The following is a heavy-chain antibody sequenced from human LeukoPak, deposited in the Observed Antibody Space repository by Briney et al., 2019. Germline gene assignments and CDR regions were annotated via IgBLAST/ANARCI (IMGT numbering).Heavy chain of an antibody. V-gene: IGHV4-39*01. CDR1: GGSISSSSYY. CDR3: AKRDGYKDPYWYFDL. CDR2: IYYSGST. D-gene: IGHD5-24*01. J-gene: IGHJ2*01. Sequence: SETLSLTCTVSGGSISSSSYYWGWIRQPPGKGLEWIGSIYYSGSTYYNPSLRSRFTISVDTSKNQFSLKLSSVTAAGTAVYYCAKRDGYKDPYWYFDLWGRGTLVTVSS.